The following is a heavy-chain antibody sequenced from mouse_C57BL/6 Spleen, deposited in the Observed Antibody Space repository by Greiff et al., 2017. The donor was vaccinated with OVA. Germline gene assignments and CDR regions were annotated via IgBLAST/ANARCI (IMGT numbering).Heavy chain of an antibody. CDR2: IYPGSGST. CDR3: ARGLYDGYSHWYFDV. J-gene: IGHJ1*03. V-gene: IGHV1-55*01. Sequence: QVQLKQPGAELVKPGASVKMSCKASGYTFTSYWITWVKQRPGQGLEWIGDIYPGSGSTNYNEKFKSKATLTVDTSSSTAYMQLSSLTSEDSAVYYCARGLYDGYSHWYFDVWGTGTTVTVSS. CDR1: GYTFTSYW. D-gene: IGHD2-3*01.